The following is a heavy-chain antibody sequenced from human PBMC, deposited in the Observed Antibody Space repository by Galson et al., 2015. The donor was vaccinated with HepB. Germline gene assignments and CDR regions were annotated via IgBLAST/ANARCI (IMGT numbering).Heavy chain of an antibody. CDR2: ISVSGGST. CDR3: AKRRGGSYYDAFDI. CDR1: GFTFSSYA. D-gene: IGHD1-26*01. V-gene: IGHV3-23*01. Sequence: SLRLSCAASGFTFSSYAMSWVRQAPGKGLEWVSAISVSGGSTYYADSVKGRFTVSRDNSKNTLYLQMNSLRAEDTALYYCAKRRGGSYYDAFDIWGQGTIVTVSS. J-gene: IGHJ3*02.